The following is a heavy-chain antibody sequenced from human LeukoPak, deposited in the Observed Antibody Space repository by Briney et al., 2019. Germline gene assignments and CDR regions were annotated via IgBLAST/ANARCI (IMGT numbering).Heavy chain of an antibody. CDR1: GFTFSSYE. CDR2: ISSSGSTI. V-gene: IGHV3-48*03. D-gene: IGHD2-15*01. Sequence: PGGSLRLSCAASGFTFSSYEMNWVHQAPGKGLEWVSYISSSGSTIYYADSVKGRFTISRDNAKNSLYLQMNSLRAEDTAVYYCARLEFYGGRTYWGQGTLVTVSS. J-gene: IGHJ4*02. CDR3: ARLEFYGGRTY.